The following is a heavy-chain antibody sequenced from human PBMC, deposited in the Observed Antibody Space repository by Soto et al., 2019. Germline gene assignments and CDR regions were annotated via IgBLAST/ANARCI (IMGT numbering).Heavy chain of an antibody. CDR1: GFTFSSYG. V-gene: IGHV3-33*01. CDR3: AGFGRGSELYYYGMDV. D-gene: IGHD3-3*01. CDR2: IWYDGSNK. J-gene: IGHJ6*02. Sequence: GGSLRLSCAASGFTFSSYGMHWVRQAPGKGLEWVAVIWYDGSNKYYADSVKGRFTISRDNSKNTLYLQMNSLRAEDTAVYYCAGFGRGSELYYYGMDVWGQGTTFTDSS.